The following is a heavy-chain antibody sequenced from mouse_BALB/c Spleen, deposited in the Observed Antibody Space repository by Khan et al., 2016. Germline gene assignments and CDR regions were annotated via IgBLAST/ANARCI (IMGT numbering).Heavy chain of an antibody. CDR3: ARRDYGSSYVPFAY. J-gene: IGHJ3*01. D-gene: IGHD1-1*01. V-gene: IGHV14-3*02. CDR1: GFNIKDTY. CDR2: IDPANGNT. Sequence: VQLKQSGAELVKPGASVKLSCTASGFNIKDTYMHWVKQRPEQGLEWIGRIDPANGNTKYDPKFQGKATITADTSSNTAYLQLSSLTSEDTAVYYCARRDYGSSYVPFAYWGQGTLVTVSA.